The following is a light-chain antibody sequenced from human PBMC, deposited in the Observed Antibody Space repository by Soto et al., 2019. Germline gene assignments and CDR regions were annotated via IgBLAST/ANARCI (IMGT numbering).Light chain of an antibody. Sequence: SYELTQPPSVSVAPGQTASISCGGNNIGSRSVHRYQQKPGQAPVLVVYDDRDRPSGIPERFAGSNSGNTATLTISRVEAGDEADYYCQVWDSTSDHYVFGTGTKVTVL. CDR1: NIGSRS. CDR3: QVWDSTSDHYV. CDR2: DDR. V-gene: IGLV3-21*02. J-gene: IGLJ1*01.